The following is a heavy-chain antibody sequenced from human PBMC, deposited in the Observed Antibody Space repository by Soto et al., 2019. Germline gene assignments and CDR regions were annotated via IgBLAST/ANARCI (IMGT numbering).Heavy chain of an antibody. CDR1: GFTFSSYG. V-gene: IGHV3-30*18. CDR2: ISYDGSNK. Sequence: QVQLVESGGGVVQPGRSLRLSCAASGFTFSSYGMHWVRQAPGKGLEWVAVISYDGSNKYYADSVKGRFTISRDNSKNTLYLQINSLRAEDTAVYYCAKDGPSEMGYAPLGGLDYWGQGTLVTVSS. J-gene: IGHJ4*02. CDR3: AKDGPSEMGYAPLGGLDY. D-gene: IGHD2-8*01.